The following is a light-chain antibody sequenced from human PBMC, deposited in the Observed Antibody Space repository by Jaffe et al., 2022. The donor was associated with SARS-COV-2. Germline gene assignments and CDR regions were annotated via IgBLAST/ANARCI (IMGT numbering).Light chain of an antibody. CDR1: QSVSSSY. CDR3: QYYVSSSWT. V-gene: IGKV3-20*01. Sequence: EIVVTQSPGTLSLSPGERATLSCRASQSVSSSYLAWYQQKPGQAPRLLIYGASSRATGIPDRFSGSGSGTEFTLTISRLEPEDFAVYHCQYYVSSSWTFGQGTKVEMK. J-gene: IGKJ1*01. CDR2: GAS.